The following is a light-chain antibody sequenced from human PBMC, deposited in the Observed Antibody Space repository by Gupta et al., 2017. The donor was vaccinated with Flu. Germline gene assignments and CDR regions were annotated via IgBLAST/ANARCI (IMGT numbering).Light chain of an antibody. V-gene: IGKV3-20*01. CDR1: QRVTTRY. CDR3: QQYGSTPLT. CDR2: GAS. J-gene: IGKJ4*01. Sequence: ESATLSCRASQRVTTRYLAWYQQKPGQTPRLLIYGASNRATGIPDRFSGSGSGTDFTLIISRLEPEDFAVYYCQQYGSTPLTFGGGTKVEVK.